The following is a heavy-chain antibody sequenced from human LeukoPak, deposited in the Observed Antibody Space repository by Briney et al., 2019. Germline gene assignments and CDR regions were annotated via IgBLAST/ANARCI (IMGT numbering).Heavy chain of an antibody. Sequence: PGGSLRLSCAASGLIFDTYAMTWVRQAPGKGLEWVPTIKGSGDTTHYADSVQGRFTISRDNSMETVFLQMDSLRADDTAVYYCAKDRISHTTSPGELSHWGQGTLVVVTS. D-gene: IGHD1-14*01. CDR1: GLIFDTYA. CDR2: IKGSGDTT. CDR3: AKDRISHTTSPGELSH. V-gene: IGHV3-23*01. J-gene: IGHJ4*02.